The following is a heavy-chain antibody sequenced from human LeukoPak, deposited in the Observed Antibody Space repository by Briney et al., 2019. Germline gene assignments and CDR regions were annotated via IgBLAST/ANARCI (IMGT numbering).Heavy chain of an antibody. CDR2: INPNSGGT. J-gene: IGHJ4*02. Sequence: ASVNVSCKASGYTLTDYYMHWVRQAPGQGLEWMGCINPNSGGTNYARKFQGRVTMTRDTSISTAYMELSRLRSDDTAFYYCARDNYDSGRYYYFDYWGQGTLVTVSS. V-gene: IGHV1-2*02. CDR1: GYTLTDYY. D-gene: IGHD3-10*01. CDR3: ARDNYDSGRYYYFDY.